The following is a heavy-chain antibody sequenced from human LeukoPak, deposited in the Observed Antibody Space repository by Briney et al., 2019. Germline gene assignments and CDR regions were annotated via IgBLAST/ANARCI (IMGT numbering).Heavy chain of an antibody. V-gene: IGHV3-23*01. CDR3: AKSPGYSGSWCDY. J-gene: IGHJ4*02. CDR1: GLTFSSYA. D-gene: IGHD6-13*01. Sequence: PGGSLRLSCAASGLTFSSYAMSWVRQAQGKGLEWVSAISGGGGSTYYADSVEGRFSISRDNSKNTLYLQMNSLRAEDTAIYYCAKSPGYSGSWCDYWGQGTLVTVSS. CDR2: ISGGGGST.